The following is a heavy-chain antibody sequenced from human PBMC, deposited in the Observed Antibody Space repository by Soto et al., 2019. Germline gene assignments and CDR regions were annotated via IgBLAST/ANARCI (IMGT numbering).Heavy chain of an antibody. CDR2: IITVLGTT. Sequence: QVQLVQSGAELKKTGSSVKVSCRASGDTFSSYVVNWVRQAPGRGLEWMGRIITVLGTTDYAQNFKGRVTITAEKSTKTVYMELSSLRSEDTAVYYCASRRYCGYDCYHKRYYGMDVWGQGTTVTVA. D-gene: IGHD2-21*01. CDR1: GDTFSSYV. J-gene: IGHJ6*02. V-gene: IGHV1-69*08. CDR3: ASRRYCGYDCYHKRYYGMDV.